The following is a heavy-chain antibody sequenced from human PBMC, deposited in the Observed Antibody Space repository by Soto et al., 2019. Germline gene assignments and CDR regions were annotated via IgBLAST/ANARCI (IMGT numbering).Heavy chain of an antibody. CDR3: PKVTDCGVSRCDDGIDI. J-gene: IGHJ3*02. CDR1: GFTFSSYS. V-gene: IGHV3-23*01. CDR2: ISGSCGVT. D-gene: IGHD2-21*01. Sequence: EVQLLESGGGLAQPGGSLRLSCAASGFTFSSYSMNWVRQAPGKGLEWGALISGSCGVTSYADSVKGRFTISRDNSKNCLFLQGKSLRADDTAVYYCPKVTDCGVSRCDDGIDIWGHGTLVTVS.